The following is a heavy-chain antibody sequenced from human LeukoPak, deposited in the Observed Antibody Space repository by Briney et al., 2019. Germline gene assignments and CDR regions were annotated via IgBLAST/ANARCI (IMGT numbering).Heavy chain of an antibody. CDR3: ARRGALTGDAFDI. D-gene: IGHD3-9*01. CDR1: GGSINSYY. V-gene: IGHV4-59*08. Sequence: SETLSLTCSVSGGSINSYYWSWIRQPPGKGLEWIGYIYYSGSINYNPSLKSRVTISVDTSKNQFSLKLSSVTAADTAVYYCARRGALTGDAFDIWGQGTMVTVSS. J-gene: IGHJ3*02. CDR2: IYYSGSI.